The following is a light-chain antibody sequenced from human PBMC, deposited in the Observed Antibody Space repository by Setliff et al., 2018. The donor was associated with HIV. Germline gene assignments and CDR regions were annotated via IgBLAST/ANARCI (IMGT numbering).Light chain of an antibody. V-gene: IGLV2-23*02. CDR2: EVT. CDR3: CSYAGRGTLYG. Sequence: QSVLTQPASVSGSPGQSITISCTGTSSDVGSYKLVSWYQQHPGKAPKVMIYEVTKRPSGVSNRFSGSKSANTASLTISGLQAEDEADYYCCSYAGRGTLYGFGTGTKV. J-gene: IGLJ1*01. CDR1: SSDVGSYKL.